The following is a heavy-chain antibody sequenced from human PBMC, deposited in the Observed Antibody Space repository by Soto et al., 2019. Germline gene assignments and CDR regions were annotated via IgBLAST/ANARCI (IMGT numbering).Heavy chain of an antibody. Sequence: GGSLRLSCAASGFTFSRNAMSWVRQAPGQGFEWVSAISGSGDSTYYADSVKGRFTISRDNSKNTLYVQMNSLRAEDTALYYCAKHFSGPYPTYYFDYWGPGTLVTVSS. V-gene: IGHV3-23*01. CDR1: GFTFSRNA. D-gene: IGHD2-15*01. CDR3: AKHFSGPYPTYYFDY. CDR2: ISGSGDST. J-gene: IGHJ4*02.